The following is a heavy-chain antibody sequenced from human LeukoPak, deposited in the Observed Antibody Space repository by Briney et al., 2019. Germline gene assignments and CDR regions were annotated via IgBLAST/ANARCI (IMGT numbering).Heavy chain of an antibody. CDR1: RYTFTSYS. V-gene: IGHV1-18*01. D-gene: IGHD2-21*01. Sequence: AAVKVSCKASRYTFTSYSISALRPAPSQGLEGMGWINADSWNTDYAHRFQGRAIMTTDTSTNTAYIELTNLRSDFTHVDYCARRCSIRWCLHDWFDPWGQGTLVTVSS. J-gene: IGHJ5*02. CDR2: INADSWNT. CDR3: ARRCSIRWCLHDWFDP.